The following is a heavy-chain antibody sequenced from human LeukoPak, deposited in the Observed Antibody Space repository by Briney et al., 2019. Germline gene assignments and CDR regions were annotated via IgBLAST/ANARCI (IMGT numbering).Heavy chain of an antibody. CDR2: ISWNSGSI. V-gene: IGHV3-9*01. D-gene: IGHD2-2*01. CDR1: GFTFDDYA. CDR3: ARGLRYCSSTSCWWDNDAFDI. Sequence: GRSLRLSCAASGFTFDDYAMHWVRQAPGKGLEWVSGISWNSGSIGYADSVKGRFTISRDNAKNSLYLQMNSLRAEDTALYYCARGLRYCSSTSCWWDNDAFDIWGQGTMVTVSS. J-gene: IGHJ3*02.